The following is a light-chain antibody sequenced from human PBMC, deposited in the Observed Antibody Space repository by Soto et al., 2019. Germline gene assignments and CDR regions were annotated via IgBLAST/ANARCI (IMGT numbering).Light chain of an antibody. CDR1: NSNFGSNT. CDR3: ATWAASLHGWV. J-gene: IGLJ3*02. Sequence: QSVLTQPPSASGTPGQTVAISCSGSNSNFGSNTVNWYQQFPGTAPKLLIYGNNQRPSGVPDRFSGSKSDTSASLAISGLLSEDESDYYCATWAASLHGWVFGGGTKLTVL. V-gene: IGLV1-44*01. CDR2: GNN.